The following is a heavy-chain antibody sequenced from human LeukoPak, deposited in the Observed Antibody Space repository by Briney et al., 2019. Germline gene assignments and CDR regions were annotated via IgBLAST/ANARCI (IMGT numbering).Heavy chain of an antibody. J-gene: IGHJ4*02. CDR2: INHSGST. V-gene: IGHV4-34*01. Sequence: SETLSLTCAVYGGSFSGYYWSWIRQPPGKGLEWIGEINHSGSTNYNPSLESRVTISVDTSKNQLSLKLSSVTAADTAVYYCARLVGHNYGYSDYWGQGTLVIVSS. CDR1: GGSFSGYY. D-gene: IGHD5-18*01. CDR3: ARLVGHNYGYSDY.